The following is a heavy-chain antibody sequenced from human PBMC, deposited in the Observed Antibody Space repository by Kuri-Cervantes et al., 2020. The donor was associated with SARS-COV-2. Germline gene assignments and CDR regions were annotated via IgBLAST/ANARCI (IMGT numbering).Heavy chain of an antibody. CDR2: MNPNSGNT. V-gene: IGHV1-8*03. CDR1: GYTFTSYD. Sequence: ASVKVSCKASGYTFTSYDINWVRQATGQGLEWMGWMNPNSGNTGYAQKFQGRVTITTDESTSTAYMELSSLRSEDTAVYYCARAFSSSWYLDVWGKGTTVTVSS. CDR3: ARAFSSSWYLDV. J-gene: IGHJ6*03. D-gene: IGHD6-13*01.